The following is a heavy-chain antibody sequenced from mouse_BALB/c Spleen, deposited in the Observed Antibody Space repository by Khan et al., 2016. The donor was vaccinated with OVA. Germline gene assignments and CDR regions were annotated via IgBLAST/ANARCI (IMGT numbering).Heavy chain of an antibody. D-gene: IGHD2-14*01. CDR2: IDPFSGGT. CDR1: GYSFTTFY. V-gene: IGHV1S135*01. J-gene: IGHJ3*01. Sequence: EVELVESGPELMKPGTSVKISCKASGYSFTTFYIHWVMQSHETSLEWIGYIDPFSGGTTYTQKFKGKATLTVDKSSSTAYIHLSNLKAEDSAVYYWTRQGYVAWFTYWGQGTLVTGAA. CDR3: TRQGYVAWFTY.